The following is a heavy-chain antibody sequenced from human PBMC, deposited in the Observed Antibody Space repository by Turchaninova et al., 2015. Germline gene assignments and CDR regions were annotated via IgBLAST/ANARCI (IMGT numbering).Heavy chain of an antibody. V-gene: IGHV4-34*01. CDR3: ASSNSSGWANDY. J-gene: IGHJ4*02. D-gene: IGHD6-19*01. Sequence: QVQLQQWGAGLLKPSETLSLPCAVHGGSFIGYSWRVVHQPPGRGLEWIGEINHSGSTNYNPSLKSRVTISVDTSKNQFSLKLSSVTAADTAVYYCASSNSSGWANDYWGQGTLVTVSS. CDR1: GGSFIGYS. CDR2: INHSGST.